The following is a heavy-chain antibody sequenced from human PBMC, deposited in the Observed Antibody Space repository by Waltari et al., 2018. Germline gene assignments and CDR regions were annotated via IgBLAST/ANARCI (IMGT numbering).Heavy chain of an antibody. J-gene: IGHJ4*02. Sequence: EVKLLESGGGLIRPGGSLTLSCAASGFTLIDYAMIWIRQAQGKGLEWVSVIYSGGGAYYADSVKGRFTISRDNSKNTLYLQMSSLRLEDTAVYYCVKETAYGYYFDNWGQGTLVSVSS. CDR3: VKETAYGYYFDN. CDR1: GFTLIDYA. D-gene: IGHD3-10*01. V-gene: IGHV3-23*03. CDR2: IYSGGGA.